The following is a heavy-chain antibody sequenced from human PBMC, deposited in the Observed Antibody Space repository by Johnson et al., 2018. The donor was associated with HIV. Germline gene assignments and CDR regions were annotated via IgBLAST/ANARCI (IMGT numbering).Heavy chain of an antibody. CDR3: ARLRGAFDI. J-gene: IGHJ3*02. D-gene: IGHD3-10*01. CDR1: GFTFSSYD. Sequence: VQLVESGGGLVKPGGSLRLSCAASGFTFSSYDMHWVRQATGKGLEWVSAIGTAGDTYYPGSVKGRFTISRENSKNTLYLQMGSLRVEDMAVYYCARLRGAFDIWGQGTMVTVSS. V-gene: IGHV3-13*01. CDR2: IGTAGDT.